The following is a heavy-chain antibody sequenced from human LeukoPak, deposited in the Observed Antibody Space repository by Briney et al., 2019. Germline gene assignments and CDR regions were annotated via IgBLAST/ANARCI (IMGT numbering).Heavy chain of an antibody. D-gene: IGHD6-19*01. CDR2: INHSGST. Sequence: SETLSLTCAVYGGSFSGYYWSWIRQPPGKGLEWIGEINHSGSTNYNPSLKSRVTISVDTSKNQFSLKLSSVTAADTAVYYCASEYSSGWYPRFDPWGQGTLVTVSS. J-gene: IGHJ5*02. CDR3: ASEYSSGWYPRFDP. V-gene: IGHV4-34*01. CDR1: GGSFSGYY.